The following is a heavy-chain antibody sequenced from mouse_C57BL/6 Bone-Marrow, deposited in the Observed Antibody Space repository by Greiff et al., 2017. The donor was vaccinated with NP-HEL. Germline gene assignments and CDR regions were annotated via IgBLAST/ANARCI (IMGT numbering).Heavy chain of an antibody. CDR3: VRHGPTVPVSD. CDR2: IRSKSNNYAT. D-gene: IGHD1-1*01. J-gene: IGHJ2*01. Sequence: EVHLVESGGGLVQPKGSLKLSCAASGFSFNTYAMNWVRQAPGQGLEWVARIRSKSNNYATYYADSVKDRFTISRDDLESMLYLQMNNVKTEDTAMYYCVRHGPTVPVSDWGQGTTLTVSS. CDR1: GFSFNTYA. V-gene: IGHV10-1*01.